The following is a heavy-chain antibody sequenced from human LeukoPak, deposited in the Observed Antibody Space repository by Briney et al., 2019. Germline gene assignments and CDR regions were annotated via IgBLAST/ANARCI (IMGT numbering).Heavy chain of an antibody. J-gene: IGHJ5*02. V-gene: IGHV1-69*05. CDR2: IIPIFGTA. Sequence: ASVKVSCKASGGTFSSYAISWVRQAPGQGLEWMGGIIPIFGTANYAQKFQGRVTITTDESTSTAYMELSSLRSEDTAVYYCARATYHDYGGWFDPWGQGTLVTVSS. CDR1: GGTFSSYA. CDR3: ARATYHDYGGWFDP. D-gene: IGHD4-17*01.